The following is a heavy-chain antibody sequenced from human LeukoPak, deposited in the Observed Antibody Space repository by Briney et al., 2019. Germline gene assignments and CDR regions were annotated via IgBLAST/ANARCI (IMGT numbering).Heavy chain of an antibody. Sequence: PSETLSLTCTVSGGSISSSSYYWGWIRQPPGKGLEWIGNIYDSGSTYYNASLQSRVTISIDTSKNQFSLRLSSVTAVDTAMYYCAKSGGYGLIDYWGQGTLVTVSS. J-gene: IGHJ4*02. D-gene: IGHD1-26*01. CDR3: AKSGGYGLIDY. CDR2: IYDSGST. CDR1: GGSISSSSYY. V-gene: IGHV4-39*01.